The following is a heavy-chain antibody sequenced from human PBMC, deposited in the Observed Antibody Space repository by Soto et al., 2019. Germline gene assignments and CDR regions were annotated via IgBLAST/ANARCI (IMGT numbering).Heavy chain of an antibody. Sequence: QVQLLQSGAEVKKPGASVKVSCKASGYKFTTYGITWVRQAPGQGLEWLGGISTYNGNTDYAQNLQDRVTMTTETSTSTAYLEVRSLTSDDTAVYFCARGLGTNGLDVWAKGPRSPSR. CDR3: ARGLGTNGLDV. J-gene: IGHJ6*02. CDR2: ISTYNGNT. CDR1: GYKFTTYG. V-gene: IGHV1-18*04. D-gene: IGHD7-27*01.